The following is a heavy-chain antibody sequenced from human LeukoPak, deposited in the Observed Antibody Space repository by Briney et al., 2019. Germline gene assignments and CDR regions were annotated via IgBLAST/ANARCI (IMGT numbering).Heavy chain of an antibody. V-gene: IGHV3-43*02. CDR2: ISGDGGST. J-gene: IGHJ4*02. D-gene: IGHD4-11*01. CDR3: AKDIFLWAPSVTADY. Sequence: PGGSLRLSCAASGFTFSSYAMSWVRQAPGKGLEWVSLISGDGGSTYYADSVKGRFTISRDNSKNSLYLQMNSLRTEDTALYYCAKDIFLWAPSVTADYWGQGTLVTVSS. CDR1: GFTFSSYA.